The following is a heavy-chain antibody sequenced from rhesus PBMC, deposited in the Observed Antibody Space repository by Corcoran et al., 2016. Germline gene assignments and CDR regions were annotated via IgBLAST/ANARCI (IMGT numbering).Heavy chain of an antibody. V-gene: IGHV3S42*01. CDR3: AKETDYTPDY. CDR1: GFTFGTYW. CDR2: IDSAGGRT. Sequence: EVQLVVSVGGLAKPGGSLRLSCASFGFTFGTYWLNWVRQTRGKGLEWISTIDSAGGRTYYVDSVKGRFTISRDNSKNTLSLQMSSLRAVDTAIYYCAKETDYTPDYWGQGVLVTVSS. D-gene: IGHD4-17*01. J-gene: IGHJ4*01.